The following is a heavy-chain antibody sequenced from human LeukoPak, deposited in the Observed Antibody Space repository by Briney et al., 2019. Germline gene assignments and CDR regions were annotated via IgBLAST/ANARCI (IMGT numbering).Heavy chain of an antibody. Sequence: WASVKVSCKASGYNLLSFGFSWVRPAPGQGLEWMGWISSYNGNTNYAQKFQGRVTMTTDTSTSTAFMELRSLRSDDTAVYYCARDYYDSSGTVDYWGQGTLVTVSS. D-gene: IGHD3-22*01. CDR3: ARDYYDSSGTVDY. CDR2: ISSYNGNT. J-gene: IGHJ4*02. V-gene: IGHV1-18*01. CDR1: GYNLLSFG.